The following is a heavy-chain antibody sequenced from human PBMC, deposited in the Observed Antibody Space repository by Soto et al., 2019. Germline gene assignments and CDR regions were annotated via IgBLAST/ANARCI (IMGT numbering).Heavy chain of an antibody. CDR1: GFTLSGYA. CDR3: ARRARPDFYYLAV. Sequence: EVQLAESGGGLAQPGGSLRLSCEASGFTLSGYAMDWVRQAPGKGLEYVSGISSNGVGTYYANSVQGRFTISRDNSKNTVYLQMGSLRPEDMAVYYCARRARPDFYYLAVWGKGTTVTVSS. V-gene: IGHV3-64*01. CDR2: ISSNGVGT. D-gene: IGHD6-6*01. J-gene: IGHJ6*03.